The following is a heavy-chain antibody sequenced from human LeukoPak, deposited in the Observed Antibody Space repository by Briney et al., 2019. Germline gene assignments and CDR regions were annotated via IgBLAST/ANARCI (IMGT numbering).Heavy chain of an antibody. J-gene: IGHJ5*02. CDR3: ARGRTYYYGSGSPYNWFDP. CDR1: GGSFSGYY. D-gene: IGHD3-10*01. CDR2: INHSGST. Sequence: PSETLSLTCAVYGGSFSGYYWSWIRQPPGKGLEWIGEINHSGSTNYNPSLKSRVTISVDTSKNQFSLKLSSVTAADTAVYYCARGRTYYYGSGSPYNWFDPWGQGTLVTVSS. V-gene: IGHV4-34*01.